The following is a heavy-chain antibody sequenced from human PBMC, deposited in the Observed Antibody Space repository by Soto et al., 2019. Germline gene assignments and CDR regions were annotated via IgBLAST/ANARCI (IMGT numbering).Heavy chain of an antibody. D-gene: IGHD5-12*01. CDR1: GGSISSGDYY. V-gene: IGHV4-30-4*01. J-gene: IGHJ4*02. Sequence: QVQLQESGPGLVKPSQTLSLTCTVSGGSISSGDYYWSWIRQPPGKGLEWIGYIYYSGSTYYNPFLKSRVSISVDTSKNQFSLKLSSVTAADTAVYDCARVRDGYNYDSWGQGTLVTVSS. CDR3: ARVRDGYNYDS. CDR2: IYYSGST.